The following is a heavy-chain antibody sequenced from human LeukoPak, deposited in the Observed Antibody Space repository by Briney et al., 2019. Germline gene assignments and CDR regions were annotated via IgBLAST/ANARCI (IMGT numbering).Heavy chain of an antibody. V-gene: IGHV1-18*01. CDR3: AREKWELLQGSNWFDP. Sequence: ASVKVSCKASGYTFTSYGISWVRQAPGQGLEWMGWISAYNGNTNYAQKLQGRVTMTTDTSTSTAYMELRSLRSDDTAVYYCAREKWELLQGSNWFDPWGQGTLVTVSS. J-gene: IGHJ5*02. D-gene: IGHD1-26*01. CDR2: ISAYNGNT. CDR1: GYTFTSYG.